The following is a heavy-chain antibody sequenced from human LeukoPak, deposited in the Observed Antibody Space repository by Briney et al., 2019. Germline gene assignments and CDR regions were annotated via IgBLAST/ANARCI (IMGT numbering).Heavy chain of an antibody. Sequence: GASVKVSCRASGYTFTSYAMNWVRQAPGQGLEWMGWINPNSGGTNYAQKFQGRLTMTRNTSISTAYMELSSLRSEDTAVYYCARRDYYGSGSYPYYYDYYMDVWGKGTTVTISS. CDR2: INPNSGGT. V-gene: IGHV1-8*02. D-gene: IGHD3-10*01. CDR3: ARRDYYGSGSYPYYYDYYMDV. CDR1: GYTFTSYA. J-gene: IGHJ6*03.